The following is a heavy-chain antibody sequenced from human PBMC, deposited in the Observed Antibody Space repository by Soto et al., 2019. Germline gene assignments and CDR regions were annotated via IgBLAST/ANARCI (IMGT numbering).Heavy chain of an antibody. Sequence: GGSLRLSCTASGFRVGDYAMSWVRQAPGKGLEWVGFIRSKAYGGTTEYAASVKGRFTISRDDFKSIAYLQMNSLKTEDTAVYYCTTNYYDSSGYYFFDYWGQGTLVTVSS. D-gene: IGHD3-22*01. J-gene: IGHJ4*02. V-gene: IGHV3-49*04. CDR3: TTNYYDSSGYYFFDY. CDR1: GFRVGDYA. CDR2: IRSKAYGGTT.